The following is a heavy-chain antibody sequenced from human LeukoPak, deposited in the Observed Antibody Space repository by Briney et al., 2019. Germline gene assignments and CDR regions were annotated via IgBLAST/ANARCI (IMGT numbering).Heavy chain of an antibody. CDR2: IYSGGST. Sequence: GGSLRLSCAASGFTVSSNYMSWVRQAPGKGLEWVSVIYSGGSTYYADSVKGRFTISRDNSKNTLYLQMNSLRAEDTAVYYCAKRGRVRSEPFDYWGQGTLVTVSS. D-gene: IGHD1-1*01. CDR1: GFTVSSNY. J-gene: IGHJ4*02. CDR3: AKRGRVRSEPFDY. V-gene: IGHV3-53*01.